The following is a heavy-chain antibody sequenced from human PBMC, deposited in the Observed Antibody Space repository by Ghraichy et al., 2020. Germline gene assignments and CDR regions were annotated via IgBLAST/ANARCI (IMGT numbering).Heavy chain of an antibody. CDR2: ISRDSGVL. CDR3: AKSAFSSGLSYFDY. CDR1: GFTFDNHP. J-gene: IGHJ4*02. Sequence: GGSLRLSCAASGFTFDNHPMHWFRQAPGKGLEWVSGISRDSGVLAYTDSVKGRFTISRDNAKNSLHLQMNSLRTEDTAMYYCAKSAFSSGLSYFDYWGQGALVTVSS. D-gene: IGHD5-18*01. V-gene: IGHV3-9*01.